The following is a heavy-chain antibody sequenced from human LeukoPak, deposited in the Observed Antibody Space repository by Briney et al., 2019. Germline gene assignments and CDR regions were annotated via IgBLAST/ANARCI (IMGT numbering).Heavy chain of an antibody. Sequence: PSETLSLTCTVSGYSISSGYYWGWIRQPPGKGLEWIGGIYHSGSTYYNPSLKSRVTISVDTSKNQFSLKLSSVTAADTAVYYCASQRRGDYYYYYYMDVWGKGTTVTVSS. CDR1: GYSISSGYY. D-gene: IGHD4-17*01. J-gene: IGHJ6*03. CDR2: IYHSGST. V-gene: IGHV4-38-2*02. CDR3: ASQRRGDYYYYYYMDV.